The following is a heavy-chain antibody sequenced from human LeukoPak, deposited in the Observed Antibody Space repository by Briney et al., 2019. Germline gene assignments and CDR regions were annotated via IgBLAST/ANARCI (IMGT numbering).Heavy chain of an antibody. CDR3: ARVRSDNNGWYNIDS. Sequence: GGSLRLSCAASGFTVSDNYMTWVRQAPGKGLEWVSLISSGGTTYSADSVKGRFTISRDNSKNTLYLQMNSLRGEDTAVYYCARVRSDNNGWYNIDSWGQGALITVSS. J-gene: IGHJ4*02. CDR2: ISSGGTT. D-gene: IGHD6-19*01. V-gene: IGHV3-53*01. CDR1: GFTVSDNY.